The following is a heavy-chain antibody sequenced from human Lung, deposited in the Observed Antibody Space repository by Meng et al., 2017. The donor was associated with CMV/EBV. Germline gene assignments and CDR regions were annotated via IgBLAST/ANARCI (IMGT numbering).Heavy chain of an antibody. CDR2: IHHSGTT. CDR1: GGXISSSKW. Sequence: SXTXSLXCVVSGGXISSSKWWSWVRQPPGKGLEWIGAIHHSGTTNYNTSLKSRVTMSVDRSKNHFSLSLTSVTAADTAVYFCARADSSYFDVSAYYPDAFDIXGQGXVVTVSS. J-gene: IGHJ3*02. CDR3: ARADSSYFDVSAYYPDAFDI. D-gene: IGHD3-22*01. V-gene: IGHV4-4*02.